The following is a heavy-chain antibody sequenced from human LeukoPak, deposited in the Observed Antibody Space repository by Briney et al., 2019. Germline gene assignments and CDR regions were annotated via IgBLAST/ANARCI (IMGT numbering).Heavy chain of an antibody. CDR3: AKPFPGHYDILTGYYAPPDY. D-gene: IGHD3-9*01. V-gene: IGHV3-23*01. J-gene: IGHJ4*02. Sequence: PGGSLRLSCAASGFTFRSYAMSWVRQAPGKGLEWVSGISGSGGSTYYADSVKGRFTISRDNSKNTLDLQRNSLRAEDTAIYYCAKPFPGHYDILTGYYAPPDYWGQGTLVTVSS. CDR1: GFTFRSYA. CDR2: ISGSGGST.